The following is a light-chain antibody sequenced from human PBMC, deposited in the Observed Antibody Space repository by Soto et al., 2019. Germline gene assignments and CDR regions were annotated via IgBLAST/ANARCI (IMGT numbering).Light chain of an antibody. J-gene: IGLJ3*02. Sequence: QSVLTQSPSASASLGASVKLTCTLSSGHSSYAIAWHQQQPEKGPRYLMNVNSDGSHSKGDGIPDRFSGSSSGAERYLTISSLQSEDEADYYCQTWGPGIRVFGGGTKLTVL. CDR1: SGHSSYA. CDR2: VNSDGSH. CDR3: QTWGPGIRV. V-gene: IGLV4-69*01.